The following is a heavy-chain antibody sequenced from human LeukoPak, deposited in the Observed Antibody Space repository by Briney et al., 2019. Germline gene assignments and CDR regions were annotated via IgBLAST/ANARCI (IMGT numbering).Heavy chain of an antibody. CDR3: ASRPSRGTDDYYYYYYMDV. CDR1: GCTFTGYY. Sequence: GASVKVSCKASGCTFTGYYMHWVRQAPGQGLEWMGRIYPNSGGTNYAQKFQGRVTMTRDTSISTAYMELSRLRSDDTAVYYCASRPSRGTDDYYYYYYMDVWGKGTTVTVSS. D-gene: IGHD3-10*01. CDR2: IYPNSGGT. J-gene: IGHJ6*03. V-gene: IGHV1-2*06.